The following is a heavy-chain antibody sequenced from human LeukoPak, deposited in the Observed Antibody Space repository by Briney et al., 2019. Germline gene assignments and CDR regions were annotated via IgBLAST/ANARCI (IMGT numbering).Heavy chain of an antibody. CDR1: GDSVSSNSAS. CDR2: TYYKSKWYN. V-gene: IGHV6-1*01. CDR3: ARDTHGAFDI. Sequence: SQTLSLTCAISGDSVSSNSASWNWIRQSPSRGLEWLGRTYYKSKWYNDYAVSVKRRIIINPDTSKNQFSLQLNSVSPEDTAVYYCARDTHGAFDIWGQGTMVAVSS. J-gene: IGHJ3*02.